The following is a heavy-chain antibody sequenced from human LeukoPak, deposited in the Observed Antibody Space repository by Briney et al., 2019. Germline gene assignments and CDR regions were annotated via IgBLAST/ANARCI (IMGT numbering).Heavy chain of an antibody. CDR1: GITLSNYG. CDR3: AKRGVVIRVVLVGFHKEAYYFDS. J-gene: IGHJ4*02. Sequence: GGSLRLSCAVSGITLSNYGMSWVRQAPGKGLEWVAGMSDSGGRTNYADSVKGRFTISRDNPKNTLYLQMNSLRAEDTAVYFCAKRGVVIRVVLVGFHKEAYYFDSWGPGARVTVSS. V-gene: IGHV3-23*01. CDR2: MSDSGGRT. D-gene: IGHD2-21*01.